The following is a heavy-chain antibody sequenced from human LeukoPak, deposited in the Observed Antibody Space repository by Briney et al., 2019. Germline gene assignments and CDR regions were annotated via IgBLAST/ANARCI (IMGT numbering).Heavy chain of an antibody. D-gene: IGHD6-19*01. J-gene: IGHJ4*02. CDR1: GFTFSSYA. CDR2: ITGGGGST. CDR3: ARAGSGWYYGFDY. V-gene: IGHV3-23*01. Sequence: GGSLRLSCAASGFTFSSYAMSWVRQAPGKGLEWVSAITGGGGSTYYADSVKGRFTISRDNSKNTLYLQMNSLRAEDTAVYYCARAGSGWYYGFDYWGQGTLVTVSS.